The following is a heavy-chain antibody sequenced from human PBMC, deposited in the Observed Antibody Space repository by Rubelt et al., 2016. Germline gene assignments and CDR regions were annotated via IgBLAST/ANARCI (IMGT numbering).Heavy chain of an antibody. Sequence: QVQLVQSGAEVKKPGASVKVSCKASGYTFTSYGISWVRQAPGQGLEWMGWISAYHGNTNYAQKRQGRVTMTTDTSTSTAYMELRSLRSDDTAVYYCARDPLPVRGVIMTPTHWGQGTLVTVSS. CDR1: GYTFTSYG. CDR3: ARDPLPVRGVIMTPTH. CDR2: ISAYHGNT. V-gene: IGHV1-18*01. D-gene: IGHD3-10*01. J-gene: IGHJ4*02.